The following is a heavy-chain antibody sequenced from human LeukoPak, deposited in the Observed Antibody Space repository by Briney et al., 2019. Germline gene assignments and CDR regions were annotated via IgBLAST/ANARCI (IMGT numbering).Heavy chain of an antibody. V-gene: IGHV1-69*01. CDR3: ARDQAVAGIYYFDY. D-gene: IGHD6-19*01. CDR2: IIPIFGTA. CDR1: GGTFSSYA. Sequence: GSSVKVSCKASGGTFSSYAMSWVRQAPGQGLEWMGGIIPIFGTANYAQKFQGRVTITADESTSTAYMELSSLRSEDTAVYYCARDQAVAGIYYFDYWGQGTLVTVSS. J-gene: IGHJ4*02.